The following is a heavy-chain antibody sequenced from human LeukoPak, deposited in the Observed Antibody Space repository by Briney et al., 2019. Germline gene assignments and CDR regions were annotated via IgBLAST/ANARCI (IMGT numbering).Heavy chain of an antibody. V-gene: IGHV4-38-2*02. CDR2: IYHSGST. D-gene: IGHD3-3*01. Sequence: SETLSLTCSVSGDSIDIYYYWGWIRQPPGKGLEWIGSIYHSGSTYYNPSLKSRVTLSVDTSNNQFSLKLTSVTAADTAVYYCARVLTYDFWSGYANWGQGTLVTVSS. J-gene: IGHJ4*02. CDR3: ARVLTYDFWSGYAN. CDR1: GDSIDIYYY.